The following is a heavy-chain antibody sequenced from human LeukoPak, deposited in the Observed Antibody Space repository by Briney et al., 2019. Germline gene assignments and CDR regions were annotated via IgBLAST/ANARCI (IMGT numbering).Heavy chain of an antibody. V-gene: IGHV3-48*04. CDR2: ISSGGGTT. CDR3: ARMNYISSGWGAPFDD. D-gene: IGHD1-7*01. CDR1: GFTFSSYS. J-gene: IGHJ4*02. Sequence: GGSLRLSCAASGFTFSSYSMNWVRQRPGKGPEWVSYISSGGGTTYYADSVKGRFTISRDNAKNSLFLEMNSLRVEDAAVYYCARMNYISSGWGAPFDDWGQGTLVTVSS.